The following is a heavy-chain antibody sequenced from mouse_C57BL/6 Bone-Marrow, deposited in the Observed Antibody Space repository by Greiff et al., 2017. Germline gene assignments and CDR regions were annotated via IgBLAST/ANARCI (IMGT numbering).Heavy chain of an antibody. CDR3: ARPILRFYAMDY. CDR2: INPNYGTT. J-gene: IGHJ4*01. CDR1: GYSFTDYN. V-gene: IGHV1-39*01. Sequence: EVKLQESGPELVKPGASVKISCKASGYSFTDYNMNWVKQSNGKSLEWIGVINPNYGTTSYNQKFKGKATLTVDQSSSTAYMQLNSLKSEDSAVYYSARPILRFYAMDYWGQGTSVTVSS. D-gene: IGHD1-1*01.